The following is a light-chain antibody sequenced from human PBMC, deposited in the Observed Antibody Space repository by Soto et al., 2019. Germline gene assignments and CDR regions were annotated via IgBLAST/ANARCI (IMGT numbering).Light chain of an antibody. CDR1: SSNIGAGYE. V-gene: IGLV1-40*01. CDR2: GNS. Sequence: QSALTQPPSVSGAPGQRVTISCTGSSSNIGAGYEIHWYQQLPGTAPKLLIYGNSNRPSGVPDRFSGSKSGTSASLAITGLQAEDDANYYCQSYDTSLSTSGVFGGGTQLTVL. CDR3: QSYDTSLSTSGV. J-gene: IGLJ3*02.